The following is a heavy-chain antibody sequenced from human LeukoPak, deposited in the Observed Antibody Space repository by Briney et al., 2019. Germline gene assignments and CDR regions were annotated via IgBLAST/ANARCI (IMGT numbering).Heavy chain of an antibody. J-gene: IGHJ6*03. D-gene: IGHD2-2*01. Sequence: ASVKVSCKAPGYTFTSCGISWVRQAPGQGLEWMGWISAYNGKTNYAQKPQGRVTMTTDTSTSTAYMELRSLRSDDTAVYYCARNVVVPAATYYYYYYMDVWGKGTTVTVSS. CDR3: ARNVVVPAATYYYYYYMDV. V-gene: IGHV1-18*01. CDR2: ISAYNGKT. CDR1: GYTFTSCG.